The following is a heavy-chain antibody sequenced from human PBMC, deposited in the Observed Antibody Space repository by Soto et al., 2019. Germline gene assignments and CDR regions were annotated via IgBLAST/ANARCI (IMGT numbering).Heavy chain of an antibody. V-gene: IGHV3-30*18. J-gene: IGHJ4*02. Sequence: QVQLVESGGGVVQPGRSLRLSCAASGFTFSSYGMHWVRQAPGKGLEWVAVISYDGSNKYYADSVKGRFTISRDNSKNTLYLQRNSLRAEDTAVYYCAKEKVPVVVTAPLDYWGQGALVTVSS. CDR3: AKEKVPVVVTAPLDY. D-gene: IGHD2-21*02. CDR2: ISYDGSNK. CDR1: GFTFSSYG.